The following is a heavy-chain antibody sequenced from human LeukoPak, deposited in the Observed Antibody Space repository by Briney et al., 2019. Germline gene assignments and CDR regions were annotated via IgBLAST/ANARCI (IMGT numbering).Heavy chain of an antibody. CDR1: GFTFSSYG. CDR3: AKDTRPVGATYDY. CDR2: IWYDGSNK. V-gene: IGHV3-33*06. D-gene: IGHD1-26*01. Sequence: PGRSLRLSCAASGFTFSSYGMHWVRQAPGKGLEGVAVIWYDGSNKYYADSVKGRFTISRDNSKNTLYLQMNSLRAEDTAVYYCAKDTRPVGATYDYWGQGTLVTVSS. J-gene: IGHJ4*02.